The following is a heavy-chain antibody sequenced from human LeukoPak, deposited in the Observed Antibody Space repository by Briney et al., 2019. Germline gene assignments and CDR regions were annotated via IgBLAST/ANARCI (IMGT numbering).Heavy chain of an antibody. D-gene: IGHD1-14*01. CDR1: AGSISSRSYY. CDR3: ARDRDDNLFDY. Sequence: PSQTLSLTCTVSAGSISSRSYYWSWIRQPAGKGLEWIGRIYTSGSTNYNPSLKSRVTISVNTSKNHSSLKLSSVTAADTAVYYCARDRDDNLFDYWGQGTLVTVSS. V-gene: IGHV4-61*02. CDR2: IYTSGST. J-gene: IGHJ4*02.